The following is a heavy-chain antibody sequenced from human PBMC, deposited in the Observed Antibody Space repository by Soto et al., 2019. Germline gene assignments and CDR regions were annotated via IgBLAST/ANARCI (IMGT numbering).Heavy chain of an antibody. CDR1: GGTFSSYA. J-gene: IGHJ3*02. V-gene: IGHV1-69*13. Sequence: SVKVSCKSSGGTFSSYAISWVRQAPGQGLEWMGGIIPIFGTANYAQKFQGRVTITADESTSTAYMELSSLRSEDTAVYYCASAIAVASAFDIWGQGTMVTVSS. CDR2: IIPIFGTA. D-gene: IGHD6-19*01. CDR3: ASAIAVASAFDI.